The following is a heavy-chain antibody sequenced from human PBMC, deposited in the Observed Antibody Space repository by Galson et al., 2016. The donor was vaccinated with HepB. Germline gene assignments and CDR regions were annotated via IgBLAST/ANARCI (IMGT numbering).Heavy chain of an antibody. CDR1: GFTFSEYY. CDR3: ARETPIGGASYDY. Sequence: SLRLSCAASGFTFSEYYMSWVRQAPGKGLELVSYITNSGSAIYTADFVKGRFTISRDNAKNSLYLQMNSLRGEDTAVYYCARETPIGGASYDYWGQGTLVTVSS. V-gene: IGHV3-11*01. D-gene: IGHD1-26*01. J-gene: IGHJ4*02. CDR2: ITNSGSAI.